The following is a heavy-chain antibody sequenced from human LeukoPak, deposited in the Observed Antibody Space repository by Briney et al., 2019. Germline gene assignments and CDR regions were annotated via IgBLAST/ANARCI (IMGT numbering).Heavy chain of an antibody. CDR1: GFTFSSYW. Sequence: GGSLRLSCAASGFTFSSYWMHWVRQAPGRGLLWVSCINTDGSVMRYADSVRGRFTISRDNAKNTLYLQMNSLRVEDTAVYYCATAGGLPTAMGFDPWGQGTLVSVST. J-gene: IGHJ5*02. D-gene: IGHD2-2*01. V-gene: IGHV3-74*01. CDR2: INTDGSVM. CDR3: ATAGGLPTAMGFDP.